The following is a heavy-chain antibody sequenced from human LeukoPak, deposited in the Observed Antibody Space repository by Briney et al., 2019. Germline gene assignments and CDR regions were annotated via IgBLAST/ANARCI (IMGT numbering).Heavy chain of an antibody. D-gene: IGHD7-27*01. CDR2: IYYSGST. Sequence: ASETLSLTCTVSGGSISGYYWNWILQPPGKGLEWIGHIYYSGSTNYNPSLKSRVTISVDTSKTQFSLKLSSVTAADTAVYYCARAWGFFDYWGQGTLVTVSS. J-gene: IGHJ4*02. CDR3: ARAWGFFDY. CDR1: GGSISGYY. V-gene: IGHV4-59*01.